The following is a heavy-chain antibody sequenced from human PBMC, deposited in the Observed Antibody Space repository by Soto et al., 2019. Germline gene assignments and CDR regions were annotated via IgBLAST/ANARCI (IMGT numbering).Heavy chain of an antibody. V-gene: IGHV4-31*03. Sequence: QVQLQESGPGLVKPSQTLSLTCTVSGGSISSGAYYWSWIRQHPGKGLEWIGYIYYGGSTYYNPSFDSRXXISVDTSKNQFSLKLSSVTAAYTAVYYCAIYDSSGSRGFQHWGQGTLVTVSS. CDR3: AIYDSSGSRGFQH. J-gene: IGHJ1*01. D-gene: IGHD3-22*01. CDR1: GGSISSGAYY. CDR2: IYYGGST.